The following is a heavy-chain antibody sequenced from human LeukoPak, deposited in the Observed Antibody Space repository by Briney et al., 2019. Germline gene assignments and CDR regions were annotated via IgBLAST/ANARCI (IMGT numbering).Heavy chain of an antibody. J-gene: IGHJ3*02. CDR3: ARRKRRPALRFLEWFIDAFDI. Sequence: PSETLSLTCAVYGGSFSGYYWSWIRQPPGKGLEWIGEINHSGSTNYNPSLKSRVTISVDTSKNQFSLKLSSVTAADTAVYYCARRKRRPALRFLEWFIDAFDIWGQGTMVTVSS. CDR2: INHSGST. D-gene: IGHD3-3*01. V-gene: IGHV4-34*01. CDR1: GGSFSGYY.